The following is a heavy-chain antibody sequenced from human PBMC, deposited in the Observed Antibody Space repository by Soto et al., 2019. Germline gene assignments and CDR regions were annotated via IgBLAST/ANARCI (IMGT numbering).Heavy chain of an antibody. CDR1: GGSISSYF. CDR2: IYYSGST. J-gene: IGHJ4*02. D-gene: IGHD6-13*01. Sequence: PSETLSLTCTVSGGSISSYFWSWIRQPPGKGLEWVGDIYYSGSTNYNPSLKSRVTISVDTSNNQFSLKLSSVTAADTAVYYCARVIAAAGTGGDYWGQGTLVTVSS. V-gene: IGHV4-59*12. CDR3: ARVIAAAGTGGDY.